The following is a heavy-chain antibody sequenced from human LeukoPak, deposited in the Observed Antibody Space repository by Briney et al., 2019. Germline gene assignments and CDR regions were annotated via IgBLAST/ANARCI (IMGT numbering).Heavy chain of an antibody. J-gene: IGHJ4*02. CDR2: VYSGGKT. Sequence: GGSLRLSCAASEFTVDDTYMSWVRQTPGKGLEWVSVVYSGGKTFYADSVKGRFTISRDTSKNTVYLQMNTLRADDTAVHYCARQAAAGLDYWGQGTLVTVSS. V-gene: IGHV3-53*05. CDR1: EFTVDDTY. D-gene: IGHD6-13*01. CDR3: ARQAAAGLDY.